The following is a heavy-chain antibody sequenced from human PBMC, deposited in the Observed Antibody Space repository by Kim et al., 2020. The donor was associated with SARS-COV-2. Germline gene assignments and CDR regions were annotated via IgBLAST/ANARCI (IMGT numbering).Heavy chain of an antibody. CDR1: GYSFTSYW. J-gene: IGHJ4*02. CDR2: IYPGDSDT. Sequence: GESLRISCKGSGYSFTSYWIGWVRQMPGKGLEWMGIIYPGDSDTRYSPSFQGQVTISADKSISTAYLQWSSLKASDTAMYYCARDSSSWHGDFDYWGQGTLVTVSS. CDR3: ARDSSSWHGDFDY. D-gene: IGHD6-13*01. V-gene: IGHV5-51*01.